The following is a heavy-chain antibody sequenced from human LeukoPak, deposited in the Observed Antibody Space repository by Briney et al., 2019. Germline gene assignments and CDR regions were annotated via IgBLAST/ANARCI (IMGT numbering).Heavy chain of an antibody. D-gene: IGHD6-13*01. Sequence: GGSLRLSCAASGFTFSSYGMHWVRQAPGKGLEWVAVIWYDGSNKYYADSVKGRFTISRDNSKNTLYLQMNSLRAEDTAVYYCAKSGVSGIAAAGPLDYWGQGTLVTVFS. J-gene: IGHJ4*02. CDR3: AKSGVSGIAAAGPLDY. CDR2: IWYDGSNK. CDR1: GFTFSSYG. V-gene: IGHV3-33*06.